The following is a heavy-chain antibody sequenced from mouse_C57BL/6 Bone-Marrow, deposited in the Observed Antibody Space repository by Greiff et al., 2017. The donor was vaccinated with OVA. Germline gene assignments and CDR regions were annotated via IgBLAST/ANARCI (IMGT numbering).Heavy chain of an antibody. V-gene: IGHV1-82*01. CDR1: GYAFSSSW. J-gene: IGHJ2*01. CDR2: IYPGDGDT. D-gene: IGHD1-1*01. CDR3: ARWHYYGSSGYFDY. Sequence: VQLQQSGPELVKPGASVKISCKASGYAFSSSWMNWVKQRPGKGLEWIGRIYPGDGDTNYNGKFKGKATLTADKSSSTAYMQLSSLTSEDSAVYFCARWHYYGSSGYFDYWGQGTTLTVSS.